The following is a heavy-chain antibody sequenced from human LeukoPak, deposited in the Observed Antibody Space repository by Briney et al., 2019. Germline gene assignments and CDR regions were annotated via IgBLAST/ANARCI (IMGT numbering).Heavy chain of an antibody. CDR2: IYYSGST. Sequence: SETLSLTCTVSDGSISSYYWSWIRQPPGKGLEWIGYIYYSGSTYYNPSLKSRVTISVDTSKNQFSLKLSSVTAADTAVYYCARAWDYYDSSGYPYNWFDPWGQGTLVTVSS. J-gene: IGHJ5*02. D-gene: IGHD3-22*01. V-gene: IGHV4-59*08. CDR3: ARAWDYYDSSGYPYNWFDP. CDR1: DGSISSYY.